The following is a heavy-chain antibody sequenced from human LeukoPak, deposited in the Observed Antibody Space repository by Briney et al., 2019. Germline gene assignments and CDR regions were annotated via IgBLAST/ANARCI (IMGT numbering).Heavy chain of an antibody. Sequence: PGGSLRLSCAASGFTFSSYSMNWVRQAPGKGLEWVSYISSSSSTIYYADSVKGRFTISRDNAKNSLYLQMNSLRAEDTTVYYCARGGSPFYWGQGTLVTVSS. CDR3: ARGGSPFY. V-gene: IGHV3-48*04. CDR1: GFTFSSYS. CDR2: ISSSSSTI. D-gene: IGHD3-10*01. J-gene: IGHJ4*02.